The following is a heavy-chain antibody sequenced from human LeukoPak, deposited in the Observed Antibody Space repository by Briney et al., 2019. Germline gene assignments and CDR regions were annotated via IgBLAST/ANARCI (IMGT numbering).Heavy chain of an antibody. D-gene: IGHD2-15*01. CDR2: INHSGST. Sequence: GSLRLSCAASGFTFSSYWMHWVRQAPGKGLEWIGEINHSGSTNYNPSLKSRVTISVDTSKNQFSLKLSSVTAADTAVYYCASRYCSGGSCPFDYWGQGTLVTVSS. J-gene: IGHJ4*02. V-gene: IGHV4-34*01. CDR3: ASRYCSGGSCPFDY. CDR1: GFTFSSYW.